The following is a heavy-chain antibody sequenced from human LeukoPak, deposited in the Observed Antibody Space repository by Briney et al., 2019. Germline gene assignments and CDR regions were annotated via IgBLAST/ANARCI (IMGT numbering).Heavy chain of an antibody. V-gene: IGHV3-21*01. D-gene: IGHD2-2*01. CDR2: ISSSSSYI. CDR3: ARYCSSTSCYDNDY. CDR1: GFTFSSYS. Sequence: GGSLRLSCAASGFTFSSYSMNWVRQAPGKGLEWVLSISSSSSYIYYADSVKGRFTISRDNAKNSLYLQMNSLRAEDTAVYYCARYCSSTSCYDNDYWGQGTLVTVSS. J-gene: IGHJ4*02.